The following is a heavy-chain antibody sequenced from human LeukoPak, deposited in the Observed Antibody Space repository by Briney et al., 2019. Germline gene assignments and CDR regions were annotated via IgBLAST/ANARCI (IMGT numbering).Heavy chain of an antibody. CDR3: AKDFLPVGTPSNYFDY. J-gene: IGHJ4*02. V-gene: IGHV1-18*01. Sequence: ASVKVSCKTSGYTFSNYGIAWVRQAPGQGFEWMGCISAYKGDTIYAQKFQGRVTVTTDTSTTTAYMEQRSLRSEDTAVYYCAKDFLPVGTPSNYFDYWGQGTLVTVSS. D-gene: IGHD4-23*01. CDR2: ISAYKGDT. CDR1: GYTFSNYG.